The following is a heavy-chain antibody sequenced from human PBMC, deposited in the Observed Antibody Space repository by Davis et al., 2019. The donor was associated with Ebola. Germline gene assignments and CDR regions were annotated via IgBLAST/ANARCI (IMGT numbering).Heavy chain of an antibody. J-gene: IGHJ4*02. CDR3: ARGRKGYCSSTSCRRVYFDY. Sequence: PSETLSLTCTVSGGSISSGSYYWSWIRQPAGKGLEWIGHIYTSGSTNYNPSLKSRVTMSVDTSKNQFSLKLSSVTAADTAVYYCARGRKGYCSSTSCRRVYFDYWGQGTLVTVSS. CDR2: IYTSGST. V-gene: IGHV4-61*09. D-gene: IGHD2-2*01. CDR1: GGSISSGSYY.